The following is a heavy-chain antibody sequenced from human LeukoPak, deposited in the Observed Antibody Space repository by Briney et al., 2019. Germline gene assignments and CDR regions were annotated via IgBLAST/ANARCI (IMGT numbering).Heavy chain of an antibody. J-gene: IGHJ4*02. Sequence: GSLRLSCAASGFTFSDYYMSWIRQAPGKGLEWIGSIYYSGSTYYDPSLKSRVTISVDTSKNQFSLKLSSVTAADTAVYYCARQGAAAGTWFDYWGQGTLVTVSS. CDR2: IYYSGST. CDR3: ARQGAAAGTWFDY. V-gene: IGHV4-39*01. CDR1: GFTFSDYY. D-gene: IGHD6-13*01.